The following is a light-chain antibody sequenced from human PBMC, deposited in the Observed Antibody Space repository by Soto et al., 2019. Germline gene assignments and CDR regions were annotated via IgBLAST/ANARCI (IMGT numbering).Light chain of an antibody. V-gene: IGKV3-15*01. CDR3: QQYNNSPT. J-gene: IGKJ1*01. CDR2: GAY. Sequence: EIVRTQSPATLSVSPGERATLSGRASQSVSSNLSWYQKKPGQAPRLLIYGAYTRATGIPARFSGSGSGTEFPLTISSLQSEDFTVYYCQQYNNSPTFGQGTKVEIK. CDR1: QSVSSN.